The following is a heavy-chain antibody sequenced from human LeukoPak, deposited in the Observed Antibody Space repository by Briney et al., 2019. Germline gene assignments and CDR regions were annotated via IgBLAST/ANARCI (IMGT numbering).Heavy chain of an antibody. Sequence: PGGSLRLSCAASGFTFSVYGMNWVRQAPGKGLEWASYISNSGTTVTYADSVKGRFTISRDNAKNSLYLQMSSLRAEDTGVYYCARVKWSSAWSGYWGQGVLVTVSS. J-gene: IGHJ4*02. V-gene: IGHV3-48*01. CDR3: ARVKWSSAWSGY. CDR1: GFTFSVYG. CDR2: ISNSGTTV. D-gene: IGHD3-3*01.